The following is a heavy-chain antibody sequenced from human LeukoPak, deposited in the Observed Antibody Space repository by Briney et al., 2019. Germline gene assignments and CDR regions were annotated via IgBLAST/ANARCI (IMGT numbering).Heavy chain of an antibody. CDR2: FYSGGNT. CDR3: ARAVAGTMYYFDY. CDR1: GFTVSSNY. V-gene: IGHV3-53*01. D-gene: IGHD6-19*01. J-gene: IGHJ4*02. Sequence: GGSLRLSCAASGFTVSSNYMTWVRQAPGKGLEWVSVFYSGGNTYYADSVKGRFTISRDTSKNTVDLQMNSLRTEDTAVYYCARAVAGTMYYFDYWGQGTLVTVSS.